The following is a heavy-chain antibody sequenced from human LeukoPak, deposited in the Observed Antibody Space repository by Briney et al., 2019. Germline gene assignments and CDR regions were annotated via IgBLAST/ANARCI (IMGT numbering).Heavy chain of an antibody. Sequence: GSLRLSCAASGFTFSSYAMSWVRQAPGKGLEWVSAISGSGGSTYYADSVKGRFTISGDNSKNTLYLQMNSLRAEDTAVYYCAKDRSRDGYNYYYFDYWGQGTLVTVSS. CDR2: ISGSGGST. CDR3: AKDRSRDGYNYYYFDY. V-gene: IGHV3-23*01. J-gene: IGHJ4*02. CDR1: GFTFSSYA. D-gene: IGHD5-24*01.